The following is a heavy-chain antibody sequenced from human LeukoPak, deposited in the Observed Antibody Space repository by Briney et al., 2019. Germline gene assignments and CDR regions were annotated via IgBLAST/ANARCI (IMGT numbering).Heavy chain of an antibody. V-gene: IGHV1-69*05. CDR3: ARGDSSGPFDY. CDR1: GGTFSSYA. CDR2: IIPIFGTA. J-gene: IGHJ4*02. Sequence: ASVKVSCKASGGTFSSYAISWVRQAPGQGLEWMGGIIPIFGTANYAQKFQGRVTMTRDTSTSTVYMELSSLRSEDTAVYYCARGDSSGPFDYWGQGTLVTVSS. D-gene: IGHD3-22*01.